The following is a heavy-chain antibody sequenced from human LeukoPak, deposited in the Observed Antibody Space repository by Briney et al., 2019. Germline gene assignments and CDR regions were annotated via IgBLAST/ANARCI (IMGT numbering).Heavy chain of an antibody. CDR3: AKVSYEEGVIPYFDS. V-gene: IGHV3-23*01. Sequence: TDYAYSVKGRFTISRDNSKNTFYLQMDSLRVEDTAVFYCAKVSYEEGVIPYFDSWGQGTVVTVSS. D-gene: IGHD3-16*02. CDR2: T. J-gene: IGHJ4*02.